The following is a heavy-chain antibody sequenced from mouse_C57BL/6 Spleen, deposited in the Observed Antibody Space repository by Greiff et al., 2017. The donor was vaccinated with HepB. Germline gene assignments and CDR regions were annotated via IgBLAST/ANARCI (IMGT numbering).Heavy chain of an antibody. CDR2: IDPSDSYT. J-gene: IGHJ2*01. CDR1: GYTFTSYW. V-gene: IGHV1-50*01. D-gene: IGHD1-1*01. Sequence: QVQLQQPGAELVKPGASVKLSCKASGYTFTSYWMQWVKQRPGQGLEWIGEIDPSDSYTNYNQKFKGKATLTVDTSSSTAYMQLGSLTSEDSAVYYCARDYGSPYWGQGTTLTVSS. CDR3: ARDYGSPY.